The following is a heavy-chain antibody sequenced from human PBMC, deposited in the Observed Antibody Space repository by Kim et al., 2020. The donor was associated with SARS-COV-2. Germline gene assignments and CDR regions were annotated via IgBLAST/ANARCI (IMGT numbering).Heavy chain of an antibody. V-gene: IGHV1-58*01. Sequence: SVKVSCKASGFTFTSSAVQWVRQARGQRLEWIGWIVVGSGNTNYAQKFQERVTITRDMSTSTAYMELSSLRSEDTAVYYCAAPGGGLVSPGDAFDIWGQGTMVTVSS. J-gene: IGHJ3*02. CDR2: IVVGSGNT. D-gene: IGHD3-9*01. CDR3: AAPGGGLVSPGDAFDI. CDR1: GFTFTSSA.